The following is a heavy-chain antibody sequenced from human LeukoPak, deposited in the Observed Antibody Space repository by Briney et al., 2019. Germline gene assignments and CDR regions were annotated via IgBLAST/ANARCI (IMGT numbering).Heavy chain of an antibody. D-gene: IGHD2-21*02. Sequence: SETLSLTCAVYGGSFSGYYWSWIRQPPGKGLEWIGEINHSGSTNYNPSLKSRVTISVDTSKNQFSLKLSSVTAADTAVYYCAVVTATPPRFDYWGQGTLVTVSS. CDR1: GGSFSGYY. CDR2: INHSGST. J-gene: IGHJ4*02. CDR3: AVVTATPPRFDY. V-gene: IGHV4-34*01.